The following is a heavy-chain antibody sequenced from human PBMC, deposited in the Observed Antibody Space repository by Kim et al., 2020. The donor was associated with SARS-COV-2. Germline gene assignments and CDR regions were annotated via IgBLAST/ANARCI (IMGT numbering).Heavy chain of an antibody. V-gene: IGHV3-30*01. CDR3: ARDKAPGNYDYGMDV. Sequence: DPVKGRFTISRDNSKNTLYLQMNSLRAEDTAVYYCARDKAPGNYDYGMDVWGQGTTVTVSS. J-gene: IGHJ6*02.